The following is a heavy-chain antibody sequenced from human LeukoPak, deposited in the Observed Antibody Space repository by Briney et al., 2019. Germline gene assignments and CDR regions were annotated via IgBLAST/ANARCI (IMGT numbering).Heavy chain of an antibody. CDR2: MYPPLYHGGNT. J-gene: IGHJ3*01. CDR1: GGSISSNFY. V-gene: IGHV4-38-2*01. Sequence: SEILSLTCAVSGGSISSNFYWGWVRQPPGIGLQWIATMYPPLYHGGNTFYSPSLKSRVTMSLDKSQNQFSLKLHSVTATDTAVYYCAISIGYSYGDDAFDVWGPGTGVTVSS. CDR3: AISIGYSYGDDAFDV. D-gene: IGHD5-18*01.